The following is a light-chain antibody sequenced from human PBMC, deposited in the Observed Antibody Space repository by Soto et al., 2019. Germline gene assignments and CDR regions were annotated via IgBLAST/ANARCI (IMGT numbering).Light chain of an antibody. J-gene: IGLJ2*01. Sequence: QSVLTQPPSVSAAPGQKVTISCSGSSSNIGGNYVSWYQVLPRTARKLLIYDNKKRKSGIPDRFSGSKYGTSATLGITDLTFGTEAEYSCGPWPLGLDNVVFGGGNKLTVL. CDR3: GPWPLGLDNVV. CDR2: DNK. V-gene: IGLV1-51*01. CDR1: SSNIGGNY.